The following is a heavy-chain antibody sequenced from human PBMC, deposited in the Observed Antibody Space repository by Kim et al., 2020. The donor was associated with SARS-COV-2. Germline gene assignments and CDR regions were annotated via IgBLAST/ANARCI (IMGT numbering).Heavy chain of an antibody. V-gene: IGHV3-33*06. CDR2: K. J-gene: IGHJ4*02. D-gene: IGHD6-19*01. Sequence: KYYADSVKGRFTISRDNSKNTLYLQMNSLRAEDTAVYYCAKESSGTFDYWGQGTLVTVSS. CDR3: AKESSGTFDY.